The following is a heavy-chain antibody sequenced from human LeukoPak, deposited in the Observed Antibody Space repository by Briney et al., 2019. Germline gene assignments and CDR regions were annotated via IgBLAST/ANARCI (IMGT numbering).Heavy chain of an antibody. D-gene: IGHD3-22*01. CDR3: ARDPLSYYYDSSGYSDY. CDR2: IKQDGSEK. CDR1: GFTFSNYA. V-gene: IGHV3-7*01. J-gene: IGHJ4*02. Sequence: GGSLRLSCAASGFTFSNYAMSWVRQAPGKGLEWVANIKQDGSEKYYVDSVKGRFTISRDNAKNSLYLQMNSLRAEDTAVYYCARDPLSYYYDSSGYSDYWGQGTLVTVSS.